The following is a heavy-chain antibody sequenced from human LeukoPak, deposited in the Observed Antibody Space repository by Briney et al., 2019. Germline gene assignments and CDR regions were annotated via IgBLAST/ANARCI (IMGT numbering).Heavy chain of an antibody. CDR2: IYYSGST. CDR1: GGSISSSSYY. J-gene: IGHJ1*01. V-gene: IGHV4-39*07. D-gene: IGHD2-2*02. CDR3: ARAPSHTPFRH. Sequence: PSETLSLTCTVSGGSISSSSYYWGWIRQPPGKGLEWIGSIYYSGSTYYNPSLKSRVTISVDTSKNQFSLKLSSVTAADTAVYYCARAPSHTPFRHWGQGTLVTVSS.